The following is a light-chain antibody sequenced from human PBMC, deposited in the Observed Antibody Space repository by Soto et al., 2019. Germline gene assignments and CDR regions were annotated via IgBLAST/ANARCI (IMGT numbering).Light chain of an antibody. CDR1: QSIISW. V-gene: IGKV1-5*01. Sequence: DIQMTQSPSTLSASVGDRVTITCRASQSIISWLAWYQQKPGKAPKLLIYDASSLESGVPSRFSGRGSGTEFNLTISSLHPDYFPTYYGQQYNSYSPWTFGQGTKVEIK. CDR3: QQYNSYSPWT. CDR2: DAS. J-gene: IGKJ1*01.